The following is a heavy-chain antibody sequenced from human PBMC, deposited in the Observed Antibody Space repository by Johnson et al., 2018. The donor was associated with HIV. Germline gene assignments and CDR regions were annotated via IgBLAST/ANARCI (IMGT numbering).Heavy chain of an antibody. J-gene: IGHJ3*02. V-gene: IGHV3-11*04. D-gene: IGHD5/OR15-5a*01. CDR3: ASVFDAFDI. CDR1: GLTFRNAW. CDR2: ISSSGSII. Sequence: QVQLVESGGGLVKPGGSLRLSCAASGLTFRNAWMSWVRQAPGKWLEWVSYISSSGSIIYYADSVKGRFTISRDNAKNSLYLQMNSLRAEDTAVYYCASVFDAFDIWGQGTMVTVSS.